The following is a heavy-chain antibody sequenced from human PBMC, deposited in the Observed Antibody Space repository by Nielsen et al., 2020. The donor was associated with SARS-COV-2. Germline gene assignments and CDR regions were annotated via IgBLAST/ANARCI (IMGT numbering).Heavy chain of an antibody. Sequence: WIRQPPGKGLEWVSSISSSSSYIYCADSVKGRFTISRDNAKNSLYLQMNSLRAEDTAVYYCARVMTTVTKWDYYYYYMDVWGKGTTVTVSS. V-gene: IGHV3-21*01. D-gene: IGHD4-17*01. J-gene: IGHJ6*03. CDR2: ISSSSSYI. CDR3: ARVMTTVTKWDYYYYYMDV.